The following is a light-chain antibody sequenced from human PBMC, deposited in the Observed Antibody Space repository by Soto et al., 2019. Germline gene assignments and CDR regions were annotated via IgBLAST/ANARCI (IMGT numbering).Light chain of an antibody. CDR3: QQYNTYPLT. CDR1: QSISSW. Sequence: DIQMTQSPSTLSASVGDRVTITCRASQSISSWLAWYQQKPWKAPKLLIYKASTLETGVPSRFSGSRSGTEFTLTISGLQPYDIATYYCQQYNTYPLTFGGGTKVEIK. CDR2: KAS. J-gene: IGKJ4*01. V-gene: IGKV1-5*03.